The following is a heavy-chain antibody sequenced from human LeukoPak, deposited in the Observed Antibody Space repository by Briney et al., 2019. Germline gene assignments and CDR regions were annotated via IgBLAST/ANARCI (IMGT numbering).Heavy chain of an antibody. Sequence: PGGSLRLSCAASAFTFSSYAMSWVRQAPGKGLEWVSGISGSGGSTYYADSVKGRFTISRDNSKNTLYLQMNSLRAEDTAVYYCATILNSYGDYVDFDYGGQGTLVTVSS. D-gene: IGHD4-17*01. CDR3: ATILNSYGDYVDFDY. J-gene: IGHJ4*02. CDR2: ISGSGGST. V-gene: IGHV3-23*01. CDR1: AFTFSSYA.